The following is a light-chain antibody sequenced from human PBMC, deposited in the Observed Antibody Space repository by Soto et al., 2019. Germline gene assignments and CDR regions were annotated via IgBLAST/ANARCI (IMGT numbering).Light chain of an antibody. V-gene: IGKV1-39*01. CDR1: QNIGNY. J-gene: IGKJ4*01. Sequence: IQMTQSPSSLFGSVGDRVTITCRASQNIGNYLNWYQQKLGKAPKLLIYAASSLQSGVPSRFSGSGSGTYVTLTISSLQPEDSATYYCQESDSVPFTFGGGTKLEIK. CDR3: QESDSVPFT. CDR2: AAS.